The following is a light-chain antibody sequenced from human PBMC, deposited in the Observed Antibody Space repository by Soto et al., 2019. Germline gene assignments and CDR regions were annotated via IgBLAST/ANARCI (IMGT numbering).Light chain of an antibody. Sequence: QSALTQPPSASGSPGQSVTISCTGTSSDVGGYNYVSWYQQHPGKAPKLMIHEVSKRPSGVPDRFSGSKSGNTASLTVSVLQDEDEADYYCSSYAGSNNLVFGGGTKLTVL. CDR3: SSYAGSNNLV. CDR2: EVS. J-gene: IGLJ2*01. V-gene: IGLV2-8*01. CDR1: SSDVGGYNY.